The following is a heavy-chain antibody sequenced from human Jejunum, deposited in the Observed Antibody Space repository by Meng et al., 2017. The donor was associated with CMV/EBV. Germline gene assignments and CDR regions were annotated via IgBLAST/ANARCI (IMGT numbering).Heavy chain of an antibody. D-gene: IGHD6-19*01. V-gene: IGHV1-3*01. CDR1: GYTFPFYG. CDR3: AREGFSSGWSHFDS. CDR2: INPGNGDT. Sequence: SGYTFPFYGMHWVRQAPGQRLEWMAWINPGNGDTEYSQKFQDRLTITVDTSANTASMELSSLRSEDTAVYYCAREGFSSGWSHFDSWGQGTLVTVSS. J-gene: IGHJ4*02.